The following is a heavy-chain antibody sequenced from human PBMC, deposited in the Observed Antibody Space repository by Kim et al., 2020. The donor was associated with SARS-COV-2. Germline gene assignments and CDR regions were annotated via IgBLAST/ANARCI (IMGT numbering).Heavy chain of an antibody. D-gene: IGHD3-10*01. J-gene: IGHJ4*02. CDR3: ARSPLWLPFDY. Sequence: AKYNTSLKSRVTVSVDTSKNQFSLKLSSVTAADTAVYYCARSPLWLPFDYWGQGTLVTVSS. CDR2: A. V-gene: IGHV4-59*01.